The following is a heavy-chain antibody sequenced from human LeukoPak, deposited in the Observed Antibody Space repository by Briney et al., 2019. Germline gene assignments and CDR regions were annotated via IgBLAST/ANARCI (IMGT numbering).Heavy chain of an antibody. J-gene: IGHJ6*04. V-gene: IGHV1-46*01. CDR3: ARGRVLLWFGEAYYYYGMDV. CDR2: INPSGGST. CDR1: GYTFTSYY. Sequence: ASVKVSCKASGYTFTSYYMHWVRQAPGQGLEWMGIINPSGGSTSYAQKFQGRVTMTRDTSTSTVYMELSSLRSEDTAVYYCARGRVLLWFGEAYYYYGMDVWGKGTTVTVSS. D-gene: IGHD3-10*01.